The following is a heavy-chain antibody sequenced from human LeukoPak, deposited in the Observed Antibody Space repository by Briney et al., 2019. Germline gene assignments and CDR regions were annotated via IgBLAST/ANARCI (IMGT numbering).Heavy chain of an antibody. Sequence: GGSLRLSCAASGFIFSNYGMNWVRQAPGKGLEWVAAISASGSATSYADSVRGRFTISRDNSKSTTYLQMNGLRAEDTAVFYCAKDGDWGQGTLVTVSS. CDR3: AKDGD. CDR1: GFIFSNYG. CDR2: ISASGSAT. V-gene: IGHV3-23*01. J-gene: IGHJ4*02.